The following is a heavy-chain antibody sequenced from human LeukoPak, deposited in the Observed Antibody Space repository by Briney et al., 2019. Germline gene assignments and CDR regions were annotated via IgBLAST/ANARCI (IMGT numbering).Heavy chain of an antibody. D-gene: IGHD3-10*01. J-gene: IGHJ4*02. V-gene: IGHV3-23*01. CDR1: GFTFSSYA. CDR2: ISGSGGST. Sequence: PGGSLRLSCAASGFTFSSYAMSWVRQAPGKGLEWVSAISGSGGSTYYADSVKGRFTISRDNSKNTLYLQMNSLRAEDTAVYYSAKGFGFINAADYWGQGTLVTVSS. CDR3: AKGFGFINAADY.